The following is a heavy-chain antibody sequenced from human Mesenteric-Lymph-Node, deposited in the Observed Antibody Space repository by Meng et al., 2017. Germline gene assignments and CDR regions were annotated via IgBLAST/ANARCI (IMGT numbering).Heavy chain of an antibody. Sequence: QVQLQESSPGRVQPSVTLSLTFAVAGGLISNNNWWSWVRQPPGKGLEWFGEIHNSGSTCYNPSLKSRVTISVDRSKNQFSLKLTSVTAADTAVYFCAREEGGPLDRWGQGTLVTVSS. V-gene: IGHV4-4*02. J-gene: IGHJ5*02. CDR3: AREEGGPLDR. CDR2: IHNSGST. CDR1: GGLISNNNW. D-gene: IGHD3-16*01.